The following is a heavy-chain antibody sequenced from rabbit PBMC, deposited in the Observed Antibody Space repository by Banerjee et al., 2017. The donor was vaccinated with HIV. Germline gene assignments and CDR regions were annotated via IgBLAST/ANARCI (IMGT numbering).Heavy chain of an antibody. CDR3: ARGGGTAGDGYYL. CDR2: INTSSGST. CDR1: GFDLSSYYD. Sequence: EESGGGLFQPGGSLTLTCTASGFDLSSYYDMCWVRQAPGKGLEWIACINTSSGSTVYATWAKGRFTISRTSSTTVSLQMTSLTAADTATYFCARGGGTAGDGYYLWGPGTLVTVS. V-gene: IGHV1S40*01. D-gene: IGHD2-1*01. J-gene: IGHJ4*01.